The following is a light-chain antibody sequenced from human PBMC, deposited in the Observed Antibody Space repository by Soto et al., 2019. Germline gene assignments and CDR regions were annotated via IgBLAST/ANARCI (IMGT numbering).Light chain of an antibody. V-gene: IGLV1-40*01. CDR3: AAWDDSLIAYV. CDR1: SSSIGAGYE. CDR2: GNG. Sequence: QSALTQPPSVSGAPGQRVTISCSGTSSSIGAGYEVHWYHQLPGTAPKLVVSGNGNRPSGVPDRLSASKSGTSASLAISGLQSEAEADYYCAAWDDSLIAYVFGTGTKGTVL. J-gene: IGLJ1*01.